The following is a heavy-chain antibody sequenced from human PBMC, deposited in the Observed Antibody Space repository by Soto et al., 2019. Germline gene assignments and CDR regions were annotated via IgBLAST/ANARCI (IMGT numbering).Heavy chain of an antibody. CDR1: GASISSVGYS. V-gene: IGHV4-30-2*01. J-gene: IGHJ6*02. CDR3: ARVPVAVAATEDYYGLDV. D-gene: IGHD2-15*01. Sequence: SETLSLTCAVSGASISSVGYSWSWIRQPPGKGLEWIGYIHQTGITYYNPSLKSRVTISLDRSNNQFSLRLISVTAADTAVYFCARVPVAVAATEDYYGLDVSGQGTTVTVSS. CDR2: IHQTGIT.